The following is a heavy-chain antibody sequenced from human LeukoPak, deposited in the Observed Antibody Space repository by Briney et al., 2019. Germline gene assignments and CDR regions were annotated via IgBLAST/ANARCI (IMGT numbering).Heavy chain of an antibody. CDR3: AKTVAGYWYFDL. CDR1: GGSISHYF. J-gene: IGHJ2*01. Sequence: SETLSLTCTVSGGSISHYFWSWIRQPPGKALEWIGYIYYSGSTNYNPSLKSRVTISVDPSKNQYSLKLNSVTAADTAVYYCAKTVAGYWYFDLWGRGTLVTVSS. D-gene: IGHD6-19*01. CDR2: IYYSGST. V-gene: IGHV4-59*08.